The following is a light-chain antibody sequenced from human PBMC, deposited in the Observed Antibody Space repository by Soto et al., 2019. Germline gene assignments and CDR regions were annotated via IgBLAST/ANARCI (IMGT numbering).Light chain of an antibody. Sequence: EIVMTQSPATLSVSPGERATLSCRASQSVDSNLAWYQQKPGQTPRFLIYGASTRATGIPARFSGSGSGTEFPLTISSLQSEDFAVYYCHQYHNWYTFGQGTKLEIK. CDR3: HQYHNWYT. CDR1: QSVDSN. CDR2: GAS. J-gene: IGKJ2*01. V-gene: IGKV3-15*01.